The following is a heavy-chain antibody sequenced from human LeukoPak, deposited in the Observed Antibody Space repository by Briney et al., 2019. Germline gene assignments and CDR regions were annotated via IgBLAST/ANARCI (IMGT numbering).Heavy chain of an antibody. V-gene: IGHV1-2*02. CDR1: GFTFTGYY. D-gene: IGHD3-10*01. CDR3: ARDIGSGSYY. J-gene: IGHJ4*02. CDR2: INPNSGDT. Sequence: ASVKVSCKASGFTFTGYYIHWVRQAPGQGLEWMGWINPNSGDTNYAQKFQGRVTMTRDTSINTAYMELSRLRSDDTAVYYCARDIGSGSYYWGQGTLVTVSS.